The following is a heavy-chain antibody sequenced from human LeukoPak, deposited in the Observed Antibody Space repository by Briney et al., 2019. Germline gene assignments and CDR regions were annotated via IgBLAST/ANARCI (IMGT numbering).Heavy chain of an antibody. V-gene: IGHV3-23*01. CDR1: GFTFSSYA. CDR2: ISGSGGST. J-gene: IGHJ4*02. Sequence: GGSLRLSCAASGFTFSSYAMSWVRQAPGKGLEWVSAISGSGGSTYYADSVKGRFTISRDNSKNTLYLQMNSLRAEDTAVYYRAKNRQPYYDFSDWXQGTLVTVS. D-gene: IGHD3-3*01. CDR3: AKNRQPYYDFSD.